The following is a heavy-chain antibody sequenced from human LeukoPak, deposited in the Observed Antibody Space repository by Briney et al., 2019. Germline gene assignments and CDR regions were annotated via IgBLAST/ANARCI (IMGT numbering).Heavy chain of an antibody. CDR3: ARDDTTYYYDSSGNAAFDI. D-gene: IGHD3-22*01. V-gene: IGHV4-39*02. J-gene: IGHJ3*02. CDR2: IYYSGST. CDR1: GGSISSSSYY. Sequence: SETLSLTCTVSGGSISSSSYYWGWIRQPPGKGLEWIGSIYYSGSTYYNPSLKSRVTISVDTSKNQFSLKLSSVTAADTAVYYCARDDTTYYYDSSGNAAFDIWGQGTMVTVSS.